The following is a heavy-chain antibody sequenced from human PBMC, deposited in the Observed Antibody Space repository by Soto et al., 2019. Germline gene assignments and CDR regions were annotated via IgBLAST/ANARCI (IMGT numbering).Heavy chain of an antibody. CDR3: ARGNWMQMATRYGVDV. J-gene: IGHJ6*04. V-gene: IGHV4-34*01. Sequence: PSETLSLTCAAYGGAFSGYFCTLIRHTPLKGLEWIVEIDHRGSTSYNPSLMSRVTISVDTSKNQFSLRLTSMTAADTAVYYCARGNWMQMATRYGVDVWGKGTTGTVS. CDR2: IDHRGST. D-gene: IGHD5-18*01. CDR1: GGAFSGYF.